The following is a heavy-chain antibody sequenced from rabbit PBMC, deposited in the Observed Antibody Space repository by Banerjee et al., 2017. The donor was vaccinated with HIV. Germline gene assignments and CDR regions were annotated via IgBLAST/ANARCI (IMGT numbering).Heavy chain of an antibody. CDR2: IYAGSSGST. CDR3: ARDPGGYFNL. V-gene: IGHV1S40*01. CDR1: GFSFSSSYY. J-gene: IGHJ4*01. Sequence: QSLEESGGDLVKPGASLTLTCTASGFSFSSSYYMCWVRQAPGKGLEWIACIYAGSSGSTYYASWAKGRFTISKTSSTTVTLQMTSLTAADTATYFCARDPGGYFNLWGPGTLVTVS.